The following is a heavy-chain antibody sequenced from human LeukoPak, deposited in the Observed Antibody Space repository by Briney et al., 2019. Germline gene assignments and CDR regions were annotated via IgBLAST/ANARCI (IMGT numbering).Heavy chain of an antibody. CDR1: GFTFSSYG. CDR2: IRYDGSNK. J-gene: IGHJ6*03. D-gene: IGHD6-6*01. CDR3: AKDAFADPDIAALYFFYMDV. V-gene: IGHV3-30*02. Sequence: GGSLRLSCAASGFTFSSYGMHWVRQAPGKGLEWVAFIRYDGSNKYYADSVKGRFTISRDNSKNTLYLQMNSLRAEDTAVYYCAKDAFADPDIAALYFFYMDVWGKGTTVTVSS.